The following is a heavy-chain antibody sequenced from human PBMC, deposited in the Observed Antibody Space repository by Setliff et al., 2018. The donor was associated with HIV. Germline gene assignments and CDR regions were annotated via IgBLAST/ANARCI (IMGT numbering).Heavy chain of an antibody. CDR3: ARNGIVGAAAGYIDH. CDR1: GYSFTSYW. D-gene: IGHD1-26*01. J-gene: IGHJ4*02. V-gene: IGHV5-51*01. Sequence: GESLKISCKGSGYSFTSYWIGWVRQMPGKGLEWMGIIHPGDSDTRYSPSFQGQVTISADKSISTAYLQWSSLKASDTAMYYCARNGIVGAAAGYIDHWGQGTLVTVSS. CDR2: IHPGDSDT.